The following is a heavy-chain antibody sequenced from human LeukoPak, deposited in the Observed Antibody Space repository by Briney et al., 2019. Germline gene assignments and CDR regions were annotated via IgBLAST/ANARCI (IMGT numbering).Heavy chain of an antibody. D-gene: IGHD2-2*03. J-gene: IGHJ4*02. Sequence: ASVKVSCKASGYSFNSQGMNWLRQAPGQGLEWMGWINTHSGKPTYAQGFTGRFVFSVDSSVRTVYLQISNLLPEDTAMYYCARGLGYCSSTSCYGYFDYWGQGTLVTVSS. CDR1: GYSFNSQG. V-gene: IGHV7-4-1*02. CDR3: ARGLGYCSSTSCYGYFDY. CDR2: INTHSGKP.